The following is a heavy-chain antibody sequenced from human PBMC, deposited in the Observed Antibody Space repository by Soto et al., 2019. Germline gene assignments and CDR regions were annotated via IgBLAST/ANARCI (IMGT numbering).Heavy chain of an antibody. D-gene: IGHD3-10*01. V-gene: IGHV4-30-4*01. CDR3: ARILMNYYRLDY. Sequence: PSETLSLTCSVSGASINSGDYYWSWIRQPPGKGLEWIGHIYYSGSTYYNPSLKSRAGISVDSSKSQVSLKLTSVTAADTAVSFCARILMNYYRLDYWGQGALVTVSS. CDR1: GASINSGDYY. J-gene: IGHJ4*02. CDR2: IYYSGST.